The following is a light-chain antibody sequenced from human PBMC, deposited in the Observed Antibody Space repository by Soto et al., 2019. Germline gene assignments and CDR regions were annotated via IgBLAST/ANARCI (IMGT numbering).Light chain of an antibody. CDR3: QTWGTAIHDVV. CDR1: SGHSTYA. Sequence: QAVLTQSPSASASLGASVKLTCTLSSGHSTYAIAWHQQQPDKGTRFLMKLHSDGSHSKGDGIPDRFSGSSSGAERHLTISSLQSEDEADYYCQTWGTAIHDVVFGGGTKVTVL. V-gene: IGLV4-69*01. CDR2: LHSDGSH. J-gene: IGLJ2*01.